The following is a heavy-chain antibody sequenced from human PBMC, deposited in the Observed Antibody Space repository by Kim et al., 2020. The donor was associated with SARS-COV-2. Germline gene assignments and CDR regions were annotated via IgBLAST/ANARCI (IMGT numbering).Heavy chain of an antibody. CDR3: AINQGEEAWRPSDH. CDR2: ISSSGGNT. J-gene: IGHJ4*02. CDR1: GFTFKSYG. D-gene: IGHD3-16*01. Sequence: GGSLRLSCAVSGFTFKSYGMTWVRHVPGKGLQWVSSISSSGGNTFYAESVKGRFTISRDNSKNTLYLQMDNLRVEDTAVYYCAINQGEEAWRPSDHWGQGTLVTVSS. V-gene: IGHV3-23*01.